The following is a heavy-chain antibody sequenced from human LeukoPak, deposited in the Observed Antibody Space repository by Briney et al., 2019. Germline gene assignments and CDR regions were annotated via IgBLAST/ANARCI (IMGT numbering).Heavy chain of an antibody. J-gene: IGHJ3*02. CDR3: AREDVDIAVAASGAFDI. V-gene: IGHV3-74*01. D-gene: IGHD6-19*01. CDR2: IISDGSSI. Sequence: GGSLRLSCAASGFTFSSYWMHWVRQAPGKGLVWVSRIISDGSSISYADSVKGRFTISRGNANNTLYLQMNSLRAEDTAVYYCAREDVDIAVAASGAFDIWGQGTMVTVSS. CDR1: GFTFSSYW.